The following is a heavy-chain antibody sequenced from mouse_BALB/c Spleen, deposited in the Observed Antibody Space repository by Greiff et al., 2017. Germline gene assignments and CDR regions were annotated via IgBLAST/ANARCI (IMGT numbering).Heavy chain of an antibody. Sequence: EVKLMESGGGLVKLGGSLKLSCAASGFTFSSYYMSWVRQTPEKRLELVAAINSNGGSTYYPDTVKGRFTISRDNAKNTLYLQMSSLKSEDTALYYCARPHSSGYGYAMDYWGQGTSVTVSS. J-gene: IGHJ4*01. D-gene: IGHD3-1*01. CDR1: GFTFSSYY. V-gene: IGHV5-6-2*01. CDR2: INSNGGST. CDR3: ARPHSSGYGYAMDY.